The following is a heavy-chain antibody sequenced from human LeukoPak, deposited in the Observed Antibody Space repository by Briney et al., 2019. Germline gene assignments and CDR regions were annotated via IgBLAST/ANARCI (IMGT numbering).Heavy chain of an antibody. CDR1: GYTFTGSY. J-gene: IGHJ4*02. CDR2: INPNSGGT. Sequence: ASVKVSCKASGYTFTGSYMHWVRQAPGQGLEWVGRINPNSGGTSFAQKFQGSVTMTRDTPISTAYMKLSRLRSDDTAVYYCARGLENFDCWGQGTLVTVSS. V-gene: IGHV1-2*06. D-gene: IGHD4-11*01. CDR3: ARGLENFDC.